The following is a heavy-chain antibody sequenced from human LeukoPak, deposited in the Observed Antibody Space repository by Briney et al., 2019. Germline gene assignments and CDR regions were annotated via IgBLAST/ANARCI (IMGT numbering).Heavy chain of an antibody. CDR3: ARGYCSSTSCYHFDY. CDR1: GYTFTGYY. V-gene: IGHV1-2*02. CDR2: INPNSGGT. Sequence: ASVKVSCKASGYTFTGYYMHWVRQAPGQGLEWMGWINPNSGGTNYAQKFQGRVTMTRDTSISTAYMELSRLRSDDTAVYYCARGYCSSTSCYHFDYWGQGTLVNVSS. J-gene: IGHJ4*02. D-gene: IGHD2-2*01.